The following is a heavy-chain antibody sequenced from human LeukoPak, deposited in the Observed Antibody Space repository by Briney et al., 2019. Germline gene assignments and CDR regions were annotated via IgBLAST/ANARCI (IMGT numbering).Heavy chain of an antibody. Sequence: GGTLRLSCAASGFTFSSYAMSWVRQAPGKGLEWVSAISGSGGSTYYADSVKGRFTISRDNSKNTLYLQMNSLRAEDTAVYYCAKDRVPYRSRSFDYWGQGTLVTVSS. J-gene: IGHJ4*02. CDR3: AKDRVPYRSRSFDY. CDR1: GFTFSSYA. V-gene: IGHV3-23*01. D-gene: IGHD4-4*01. CDR2: ISGSGGST.